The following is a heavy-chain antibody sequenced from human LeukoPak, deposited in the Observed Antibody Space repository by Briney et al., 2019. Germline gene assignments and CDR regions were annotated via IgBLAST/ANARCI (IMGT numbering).Heavy chain of an antibody. J-gene: IGHJ3*02. CDR1: SGSINSYY. D-gene: IGHD3-10*01. V-gene: IGHV4-59*12. CDR2: IYSSGST. Sequence: PSETLSLTCTVSSGSINSYYWNWIRQPPGKGLEWIGRIYSSGSTNYSPSLKSRVTISLDTSRNQFSLKLNSVTAADTAVYYCAKSNGYGLVDIWGQGTMVTVSS. CDR3: AKSNGYGLVDI.